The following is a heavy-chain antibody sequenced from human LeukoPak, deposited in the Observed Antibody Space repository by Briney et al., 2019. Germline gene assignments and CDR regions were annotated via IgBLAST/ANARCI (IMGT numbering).Heavy chain of an antibody. CDR3: AAKYYDFWSGYYD. J-gene: IGHJ4*02. V-gene: IGHV3-11*04. CDR2: ISSSGSTI. CDR1: GFTFSDYY. D-gene: IGHD3-3*01. Sequence: PGGSLRLSCAASGFTFSDYYMSWIRQAPGKGLEWVSYISSSGSTIYYADSVKGRFTISRDNAKNSLYPQMNSLRAEDTAVYYCAAKYYDFWSGYYDWGQGTLVTVSS.